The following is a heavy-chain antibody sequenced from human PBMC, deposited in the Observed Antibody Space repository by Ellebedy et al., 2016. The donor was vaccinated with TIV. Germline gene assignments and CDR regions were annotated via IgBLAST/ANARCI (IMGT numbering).Heavy chain of an antibody. CDR1: GYTLTELS. CDR3: ASGRNYEHGMDV. J-gene: IGHJ6*02. V-gene: IGHV1-24*01. CDR2: FDPEDGET. Sequence: ASVKVSCXVSGYTLTELSMHWVRQAPGKGLEWMGGFDPEDGETIYAQKFQGRVTMTEDTSTDTAYMELSSLRSEDTAVYYCASGRNYEHGMDVWGQGTTVTVSS. D-gene: IGHD1-7*01.